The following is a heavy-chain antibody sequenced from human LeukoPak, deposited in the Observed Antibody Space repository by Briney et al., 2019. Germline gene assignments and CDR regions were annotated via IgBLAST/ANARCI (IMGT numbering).Heavy chain of an antibody. Sequence: NTSETLSLTCTVSGGSISSSSYYWGWIRQPPGKGLEWIGSIYYSGSTYYNPSLQSRVTLSVDTSKNPFSLKLSSGTAADTAVYYCARRGLRYFDWHGEGNGDAFDIWGQGTMVTVSS. CDR1: GGSISSSSYY. V-gene: IGHV4-39*01. J-gene: IGHJ3*02. CDR3: ARRGLRYFDWHGEGNGDAFDI. CDR2: IYYSGST. D-gene: IGHD3-9*01.